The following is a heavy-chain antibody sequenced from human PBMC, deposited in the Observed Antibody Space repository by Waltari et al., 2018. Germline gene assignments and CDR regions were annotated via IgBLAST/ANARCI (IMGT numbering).Heavy chain of an antibody. CDR2: IYYSGST. Sequence: QLQLQESGPGLVKPSETLSLTCTVSGGSNSSSSYYWGWIRQPPGKGLEWIGSIYYSGSTYYNPSLKSRVTISVDTSKNQFSLKLSSVTAADTAVYYCATQTTSGAAFDIWGQGTMVTVSS. V-gene: IGHV4-39*07. CDR3: ATQTTSGAAFDI. D-gene: IGHD2-8*02. J-gene: IGHJ3*02. CDR1: GGSNSSSSYY.